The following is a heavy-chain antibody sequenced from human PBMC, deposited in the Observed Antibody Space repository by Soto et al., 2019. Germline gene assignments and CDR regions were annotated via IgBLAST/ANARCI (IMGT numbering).Heavy chain of an antibody. Sequence: PSETLSLTCTVSGGSISSGGYYWSWIRQHPGKGLEWIGYIYYSGSTYHNPSLKSRVTISVDTSKNQFSLKLSSVTAADTAVYYCARRTCGGGSCYFTLGSPWFDPWGQGTLVTVSS. D-gene: IGHD2-15*01. CDR3: ARRTCGGGSCYFTLGSPWFDP. CDR2: IYYSGST. CDR1: GGSISSGGYY. V-gene: IGHV4-31*03. J-gene: IGHJ5*02.